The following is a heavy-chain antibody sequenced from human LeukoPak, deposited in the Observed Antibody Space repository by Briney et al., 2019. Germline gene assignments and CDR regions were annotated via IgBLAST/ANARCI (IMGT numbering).Heavy chain of an antibody. CDR1: GGSISSYY. V-gene: IGHV4-59*01. J-gene: IGHJ4*02. Sequence: PSETLSLTRTVSGGSISSYYWSWIRQPPGKGLEWIGYIYYSGSTNYNPSLKSRVTISVDTSKNQFSLKLSSVTAADTAVYYCARSITSTGTGHYWRQGPLVTVSS. CDR2: IYYSGST. CDR3: ARSITSTGTGHY. D-gene: IGHD4-17*01.